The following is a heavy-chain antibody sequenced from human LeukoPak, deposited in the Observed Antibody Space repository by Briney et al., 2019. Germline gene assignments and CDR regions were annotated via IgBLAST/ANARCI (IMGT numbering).Heavy chain of an antibody. CDR2: IYYSGST. J-gene: IGHJ4*02. CDR3: AKDRGWFGGSLANFDY. CDR1: GGSISSYY. D-gene: IGHD3-10*01. V-gene: IGHV4-59*12. Sequence: SETLSLTCTVSGGSISSYYWSWIRQPPGKGLEWIGYIYYSGSTNYNPSLKSRVTISVDTSKNQFSLKLSSVTAADTAVYYCAKDRGWFGGSLANFDYWGQGTLVTVSS.